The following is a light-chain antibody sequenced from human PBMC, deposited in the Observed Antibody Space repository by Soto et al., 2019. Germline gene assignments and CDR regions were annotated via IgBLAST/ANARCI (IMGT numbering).Light chain of an antibody. V-gene: IGLV2-11*01. Sequence: QSVLTQPRSVSGSPGQSVTISCTGTSSDVGGYNYVSWYQQHPGKAPKLMIYDVSKRPSGVPGRFSGSKSGNTASLTISGLQAEDEADYYCCSYAGSYTLVFGTGTKLTVL. CDR2: DVS. J-gene: IGLJ1*01. CDR3: CSYAGSYTLV. CDR1: SSDVGGYNY.